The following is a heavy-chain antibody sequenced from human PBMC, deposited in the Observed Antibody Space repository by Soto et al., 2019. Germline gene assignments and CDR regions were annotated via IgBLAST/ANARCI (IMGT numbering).Heavy chain of an antibody. Sequence: QVQLVESGGGVVQPGSSLRLSCAASGFTFSSYAMHWVRQAPGKGLEWVAVISYDGSNKYYADSVKGRFTISRDNSKNTLYLQMNSLRAEDTAVYYCARERLAALDYWGQGTLVTVSS. CDR3: ARERLAALDY. CDR2: ISYDGSNK. J-gene: IGHJ4*02. CDR1: GFTFSSYA. V-gene: IGHV3-30-3*01. D-gene: IGHD6-13*01.